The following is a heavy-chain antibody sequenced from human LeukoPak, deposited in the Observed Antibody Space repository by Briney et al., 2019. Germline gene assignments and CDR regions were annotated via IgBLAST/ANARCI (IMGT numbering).Heavy chain of an antibody. J-gene: IGHJ4*02. CDR1: GFTLSSYA. CDR3: AKSGGGIQLWLRFYFDY. CDR2: ISGSGGST. V-gene: IGHV3-23*01. D-gene: IGHD5-18*01. Sequence: GGSLRLSCAASGFTLSSYALSRVRHAPGKGLEWVSAISGSGGSTYYAHSVKGRFTISRDNSKNTLYLQMNSLRAEDTAVYYCAKSGGGIQLWLRFYFDYWGQETLVSVPS.